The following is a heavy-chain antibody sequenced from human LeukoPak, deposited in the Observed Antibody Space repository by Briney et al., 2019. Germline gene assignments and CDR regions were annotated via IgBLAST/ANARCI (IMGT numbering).Heavy chain of an antibody. J-gene: IGHJ4*02. Sequence: GRPLRLSCAASGFTFSHYGMHWVRQTPGKGLEWVARIWYDGSKKDYTDSVKGRLTISRDTSKNTLSLQMTRLRVEDTAVYYCARDGINSPFWHYFESWGQGTLVTVSS. CDR1: GFTFSHYG. D-gene: IGHD2/OR15-2a*01. CDR3: ARDGINSPFWHYFES. V-gene: IGHV3-33*01. CDR2: IWYDGSKK.